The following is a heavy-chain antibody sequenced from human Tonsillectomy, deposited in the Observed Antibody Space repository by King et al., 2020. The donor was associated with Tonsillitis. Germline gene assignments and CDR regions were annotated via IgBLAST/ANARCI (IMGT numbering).Heavy chain of an antibody. D-gene: IGHD6-6*01. CDR2: IQYDGSLQ. Sequence: VQLVESGGGVVQPGGSLTLSCAASGITFSSYAMHWVRQAPGKGLEWVAFIQYDGSLQYCADSVKGRFTISRDDSKHTLNLQMNSLRSEDTALYYCAKESNPSRPFDNWGQGTLVTVSS. J-gene: IGHJ5*02. CDR1: GITFSSYA. CDR3: AKESNPSRPFDN. V-gene: IGHV3-30*02.